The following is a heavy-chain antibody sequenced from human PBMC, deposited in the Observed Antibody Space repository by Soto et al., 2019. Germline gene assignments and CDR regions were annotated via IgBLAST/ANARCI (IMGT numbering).Heavy chain of an antibody. D-gene: IGHD3-3*01. CDR2: INPNSGGT. Sequence: ASVKVSCKASGYTFTGYYMHWVRQAPGQGLEWMGWINPNSGGTNYAQKFQGRVTMTRDTSISTAYMELSRLRSDDTAVYYCARLSGYDFWGGSLPFGYWGQGTLVTVSS. CDR3: ARLSGYDFWGGSLPFGY. J-gene: IGHJ4*02. V-gene: IGHV1-2*02. CDR1: GYTFTGYY.